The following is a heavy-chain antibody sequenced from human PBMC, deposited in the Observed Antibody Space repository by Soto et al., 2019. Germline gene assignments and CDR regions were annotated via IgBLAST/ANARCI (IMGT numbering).Heavy chain of an antibody. CDR2: IYYSGST. CDR3: ARGGRRSPVMDV. CDR1: GGSISSGGYY. J-gene: IGHJ6*02. Sequence: SETLSLTCTVSGGSISSGGYYWSWIRQHPGKGLEWIGYIYYSGSTYYNPSLKSRVTISVDTSKNQFSLKLSSVTAADTAVYYCARGGRRSPVMDVWGQGTTVTVSS. V-gene: IGHV4-31*03.